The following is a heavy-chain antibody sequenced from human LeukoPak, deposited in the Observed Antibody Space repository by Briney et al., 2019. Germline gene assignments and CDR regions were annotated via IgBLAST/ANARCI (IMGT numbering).Heavy chain of an antibody. J-gene: IGHJ4*02. V-gene: IGHV3-30*04. D-gene: IGHD4-17*01. Sequence: GGSLRLSCAASGFTFSSYAMHWVRQAPGKGLEWEAVISYDGSNKYYADSVKGRFTISRDNSKSTLYLQMNSLRAEDTAVYYCARMTTVTTCFDYWGQGTLVTVSS. CDR2: ISYDGSNK. CDR3: ARMTTVTTCFDY. CDR1: GFTFSSYA.